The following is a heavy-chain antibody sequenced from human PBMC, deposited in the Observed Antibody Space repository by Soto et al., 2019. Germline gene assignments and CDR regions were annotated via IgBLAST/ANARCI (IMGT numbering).Heavy chain of an antibody. CDR3: ARDGMTTGDT. Sequence: SETLSLTCIVSGVSVTSYTWSWVRQPANKGLEWIGRVFSSVSATHNPSLKSRVSISMDTAENRISLKLDSVTAADAGVYFCARDGMTTGDTWGPGTLVTVSS. V-gene: IGHV4-4*07. D-gene: IGHD2-21*02. CDR1: GVSVTSYT. J-gene: IGHJ4*02. CDR2: VFSSVSA.